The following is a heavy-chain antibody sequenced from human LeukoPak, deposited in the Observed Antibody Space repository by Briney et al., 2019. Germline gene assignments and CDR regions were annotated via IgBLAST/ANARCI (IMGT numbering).Heavy chain of an antibody. CDR3: ARRPHYGYYIGFIDY. CDR1: GGSINNSNDY. Sequence: SVTLSLTCTVSGGSINNSNDYWDWIRQPPGKGLEWLGRVHYSGYTYYSPSLKSRVTISADTSNNQFSLKLRSVTAADTAVFYCARRPHYGYYIGFIDYWGQGTLVTVAS. V-gene: IGHV4-39*01. CDR2: VHYSGYT. J-gene: IGHJ4*02. D-gene: IGHD4-17*01.